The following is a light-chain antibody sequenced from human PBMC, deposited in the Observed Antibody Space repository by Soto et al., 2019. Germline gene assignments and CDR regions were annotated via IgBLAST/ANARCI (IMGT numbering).Light chain of an antibody. Sequence: QSVLTQPASVSGSPGQSITISCIGTSSDIGAYSYVSWYQQHPDKAPKLMIYEVSNRPSGVSNRFSGSKSGNTAALTISGLQAEDEADYYCSSYAGSSYVFGTGTKLTVL. V-gene: IGLV2-14*01. J-gene: IGLJ1*01. CDR3: SSYAGSSYV. CDR1: SSDIGAYSY. CDR2: EVS.